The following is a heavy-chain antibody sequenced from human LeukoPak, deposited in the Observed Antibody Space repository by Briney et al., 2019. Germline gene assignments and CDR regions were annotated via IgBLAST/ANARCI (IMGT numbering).Heavy chain of an antibody. D-gene: IGHD2-2*02. CDR3: ATAPILRGEGGEHYRCGMDV. CDR2: IHHSGTT. J-gene: IGHJ6*02. V-gene: IGHV4-59*12. Sequence: SETLSLTCIVSGDSMTNYYWNWIWQPPGKGLEWIGYIHHSGTTNYNPSLKSRLTMSADTFKNHFSLILTSLTAADTAVYYCATAPILRGEGGEHYRCGMDVWGQGTTVIVSS. CDR1: GDSMTNYY.